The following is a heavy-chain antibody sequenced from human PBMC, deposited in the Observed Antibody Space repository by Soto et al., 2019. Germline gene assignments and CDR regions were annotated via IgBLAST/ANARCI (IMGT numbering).Heavy chain of an antibody. D-gene: IGHD2-21*02. CDR3: AREVGVVVTATGLGY. V-gene: IGHV3-66*01. J-gene: IGHJ4*02. Sequence: EVQLVESGGGLVQPGGSLRLSCAASGFTVSSNYMSWVRQAPGKGLEWVSVIYSGGSTYYADSVKGRFTISRDNSKNTLYLHMNSLRAEDTAVYYCAREVGVVVTATGLGYWGQGTLVTVFS. CDR1: GFTVSSNY. CDR2: IYSGGST.